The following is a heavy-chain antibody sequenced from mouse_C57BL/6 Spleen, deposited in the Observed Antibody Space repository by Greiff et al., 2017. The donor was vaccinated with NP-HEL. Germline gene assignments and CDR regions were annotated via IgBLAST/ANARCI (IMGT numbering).Heavy chain of an antibody. Sequence: QVQLKESGAELVRPGTSVKVSCKASGYAFTNYLIEWVKQRPGQGLEWIGVINPGSGGTNYNEKFKGKATLTADKSSSTAYMQLSSLTSEDSAVYFCARRWGNYSYWYFDVWGTGTTVTVSS. CDR1: GYAFTNYL. CDR2: INPGSGGT. J-gene: IGHJ1*03. CDR3: ARRWGNYSYWYFDV. D-gene: IGHD2-1*01. V-gene: IGHV1-54*01.